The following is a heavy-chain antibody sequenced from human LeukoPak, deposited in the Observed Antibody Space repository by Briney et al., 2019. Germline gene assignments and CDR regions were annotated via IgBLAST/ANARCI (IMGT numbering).Heavy chain of an antibody. Sequence: ASVKVSCKASGYTFTGYYMHWVRQAPGQGLEWMGWMNPNSGNTGYAQKFQGRVTMTRNTSISTAYMELSSLRSEDTAVYYCARGYRPRDYWGQGTLVTVSS. D-gene: IGHD3-16*02. J-gene: IGHJ4*02. CDR3: ARGYRPRDY. V-gene: IGHV1-8*02. CDR1: GYTFTGYY. CDR2: MNPNSGNT.